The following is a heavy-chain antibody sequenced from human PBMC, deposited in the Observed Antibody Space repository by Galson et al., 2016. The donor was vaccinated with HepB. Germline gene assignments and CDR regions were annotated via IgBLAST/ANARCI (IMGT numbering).Heavy chain of an antibody. Sequence: SLRLSCAASGFTFSSYAMYWVRQAPGKGLEWVAYISFKETITSYADSVKGRFTVSRDNAENSLFLQMNSLRDEGTAVYYCAKEKGMATDRLYYYYYAMDVWGQGTTVTVSS. CDR2: ISFKETIT. D-gene: IGHD5-12*01. CDR3: AKEKGMATDRLYYYYYAMDV. J-gene: IGHJ6*02. V-gene: IGHV3-48*03. CDR1: GFTFSSYA.